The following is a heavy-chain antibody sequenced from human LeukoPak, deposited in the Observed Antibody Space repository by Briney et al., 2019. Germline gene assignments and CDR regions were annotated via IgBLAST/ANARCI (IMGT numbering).Heavy chain of an antibody. Sequence: GESLKISCTVSGYSFTSYCIGWVRQMPGKGLEWMGIIYPGDSGPTYSPSFQGQVTISVDKSINTAYLQWSSLQASDTAMYCCGMSGDRVPLQDDVFDVWGQGTMVTVST. V-gene: IGHV5-51*01. CDR1: GYSFTSYC. CDR3: GMSGDRVPLQDDVFDV. J-gene: IGHJ3*01. D-gene: IGHD1-26*01. CDR2: IYPGDSGP.